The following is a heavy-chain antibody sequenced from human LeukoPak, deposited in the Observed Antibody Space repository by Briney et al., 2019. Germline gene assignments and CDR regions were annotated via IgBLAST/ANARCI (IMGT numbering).Heavy chain of an antibody. D-gene: IGHD3-3*02. CDR3: ARGRAFFD. CDR2: INQSGST. Sequence: PSETLSLTCAVYGGSFSGYYWNWIRQPPGKGLKWIGEINQSGSTNYNPSLKSRVTISFDTSKNQFSLKLSSVTAADTAVYYCARGRAFFDWGQGTLVTVSS. V-gene: IGHV4-34*01. CDR1: GGSFSGYY. J-gene: IGHJ4*02.